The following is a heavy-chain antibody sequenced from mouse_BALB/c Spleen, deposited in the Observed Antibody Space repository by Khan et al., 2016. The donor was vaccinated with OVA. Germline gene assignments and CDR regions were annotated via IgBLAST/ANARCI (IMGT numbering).Heavy chain of an antibody. Sequence: QVQLKQSGPGLVAPSQSLSITCTASGLTLTNYGISWIRQPPGKGLEWLGVIWGEGSTNYHSAIISRLSINKDNTKSQVFLKLNSLQTDDTATYYSAFIYYGYDWFTYWGQGTLVTVSA. CDR2: IWGEGST. J-gene: IGHJ3*01. D-gene: IGHD2-2*01. CDR1: GLTLTNYG. V-gene: IGHV2-3*01. CDR3: AFIYYGYDWFTY.